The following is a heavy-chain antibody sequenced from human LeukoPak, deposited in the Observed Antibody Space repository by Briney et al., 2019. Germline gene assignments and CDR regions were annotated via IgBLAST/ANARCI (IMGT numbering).Heavy chain of an antibody. CDR3: ARSYSSSRGTFDY. V-gene: IGHV3-21*01. CDR2: ITSSSSYI. D-gene: IGHD6-6*01. J-gene: IGHJ4*02. Sequence: PGGSLRLSCAASGFTFSSYGMNWVRQAPGKGLEWVSSITSSSSYIYYADSVKGRFTISRDNAKNSLYLQMNSLRAEDTAVYYCARSYSSSRGTFDYWGQGTLVTISS. CDR1: GFTFSSYG.